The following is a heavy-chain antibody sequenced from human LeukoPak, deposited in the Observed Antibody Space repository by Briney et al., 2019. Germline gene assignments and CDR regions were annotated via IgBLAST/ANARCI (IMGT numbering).Heavy chain of an antibody. CDR1: GGSISSGGYS. D-gene: IGHD3-22*01. Sequence: SETLSLTCAVSGGSISSGGYSWSWLRQPPGKGLEWIGYIYHSGSTYYNPSLKSRVTISVDRSKNQFSLKLSSVTAADTAVYYCARGISRGGYYDSSGYNAFDPWGQGTLVTVSS. V-gene: IGHV4-30-2*01. J-gene: IGHJ5*02. CDR3: ARGISRGGYYDSSGYNAFDP. CDR2: IYHSGST.